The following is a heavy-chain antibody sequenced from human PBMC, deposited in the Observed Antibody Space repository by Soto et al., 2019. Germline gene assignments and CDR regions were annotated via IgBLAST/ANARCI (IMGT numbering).Heavy chain of an antibody. Sequence: QVQLQESGPGLVKPSGTLSLTCAVSSGSISSSNWWSWVRQPPGKGLEWIGEIYRSGSTNYNPSLKSRVTISVDKSKNQFSLKLSSVTAADTAVYYCARGLNYDILTGLTHDAFDIWGQGTMVTVSS. D-gene: IGHD3-9*01. CDR1: SGSISSSNW. CDR3: ARGLNYDILTGLTHDAFDI. CDR2: IYRSGST. V-gene: IGHV4-4*02. J-gene: IGHJ3*02.